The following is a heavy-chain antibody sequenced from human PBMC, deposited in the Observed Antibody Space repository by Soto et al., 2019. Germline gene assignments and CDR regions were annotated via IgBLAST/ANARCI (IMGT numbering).Heavy chain of an antibody. D-gene: IGHD3-16*02. CDR2: IYYSGST. J-gene: IGHJ5*02. Sequence: SETLSLTCTFSGGSISSGDYYWSWIRQPPGKGLEWIGYIYYSGSTYYNPSLKSRVSISRDTSKNQFSLKLSSVTAADTAVYYCARTADESYWFDPWGQGTLVTVSS. V-gene: IGHV4-30-4*01. CDR1: GGSISSGDYY. CDR3: ARTADESYWFDP.